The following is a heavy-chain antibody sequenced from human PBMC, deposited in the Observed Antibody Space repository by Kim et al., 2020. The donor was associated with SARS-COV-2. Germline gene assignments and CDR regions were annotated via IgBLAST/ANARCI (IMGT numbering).Heavy chain of an antibody. V-gene: IGHV3-23*01. Sequence: GGSLRLSCAASGFSFRSYAMRWVRQAPGKGLEWVSVIGPSGATTYYADSVKGRFTISRDNSKNTLYLQMNSLRAEDTAAYYCAKRLGGTDTYNDRAIGSWGLGTMVTVSS. CDR2: IGPSGATT. CDR1: GFSFRSYA. J-gene: IGHJ5*02. D-gene: IGHD3-16*01. CDR3: AKRLGGTDTYNDRAIGS.